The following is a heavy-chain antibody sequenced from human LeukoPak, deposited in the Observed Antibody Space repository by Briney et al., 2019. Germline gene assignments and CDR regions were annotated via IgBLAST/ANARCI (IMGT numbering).Heavy chain of an antibody. D-gene: IGHD3-10*01. Sequence: SETLSLTCAVYGGSFSGYSWSWIRQPPGKGLEWIGEINHSGSTNYNPSLKSRVTISVDTSKNQFSLKLSSVTAADTAVYYCARGRGRRFGELLSHWFDPWGQGTLVTVSS. CDR3: ARGRGRRFGELLSHWFDP. V-gene: IGHV4-34*01. J-gene: IGHJ5*02. CDR1: GGSFSGYS. CDR2: INHSGST.